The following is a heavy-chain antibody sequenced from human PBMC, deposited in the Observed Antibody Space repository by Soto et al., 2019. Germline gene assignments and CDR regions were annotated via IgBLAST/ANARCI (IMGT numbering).Heavy chain of an antibody. Sequence: ASETLSLTCSIYSGSFSGYYWSWIRQPPGKGLEWIGEISQSGNTNYSPSLKSRVSISIDTSKKQFSLNLASVSAADTAVYYCARAPKVSGSSQTRPDFWGQGTLVTVSS. J-gene: IGHJ4*02. CDR1: SGSFSGYY. CDR2: ISQSGNT. CDR3: ARAPKVSGSSQTRPDF. V-gene: IGHV4-34*01. D-gene: IGHD6-6*01.